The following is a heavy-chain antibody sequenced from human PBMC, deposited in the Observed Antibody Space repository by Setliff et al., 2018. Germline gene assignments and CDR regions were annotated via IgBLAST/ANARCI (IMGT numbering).Heavy chain of an antibody. V-gene: IGHV1-69*05. Sequence: SVQDSCKASGGFSTHAISWVRQVPGQGLEWMGGIIPILGTTDYAQNFQGRVTITTDESTSSAYLEMSNLRSEDTAVYYCASALIRRVAVAGKSQFDYWGQGTLVTVSS. CDR3: ASALIRRVAVAGKSQFDY. CDR1: GGFSTHA. CDR2: IIPILGTT. J-gene: IGHJ4*01. D-gene: IGHD6-19*01.